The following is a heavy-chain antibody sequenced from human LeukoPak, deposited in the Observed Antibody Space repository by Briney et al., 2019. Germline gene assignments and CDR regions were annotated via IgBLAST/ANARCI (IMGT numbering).Heavy chain of an antibody. Sequence: SVKVSCKASGGTFSSYAISWVRQTPGQGLEWMGRIIPIFGIANYAQKFQGRVTITADKSTSTAYMELSSLRSEDTAVYYCARDSDTVTREYYFDYWGQGTLVTVSS. CDR2: IIPIFGIA. J-gene: IGHJ4*02. D-gene: IGHD4-11*01. CDR1: GGTFSSYA. CDR3: ARDSDTVTREYYFDY. V-gene: IGHV1-69*04.